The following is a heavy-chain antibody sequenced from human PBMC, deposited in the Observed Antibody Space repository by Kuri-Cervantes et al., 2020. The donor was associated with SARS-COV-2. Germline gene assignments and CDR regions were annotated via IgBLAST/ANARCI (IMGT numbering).Heavy chain of an antibody. Sequence: GSLRLSCTVSGGSISSYYWSWIRQPAGKGLEWIGRIYTSGSTNYNPSLKSRVTMSVDTSKNQFSLKLSSVTAADTAVYYCARDRRGSGYLHPYYYYYGMDVWGQGTTVTVSS. D-gene: IGHD3-22*01. V-gene: IGHV4-4*07. CDR3: ARDRRGSGYLHPYYYYYGMDV. CDR2: IYTSGST. J-gene: IGHJ6*02. CDR1: GGSISSYY.